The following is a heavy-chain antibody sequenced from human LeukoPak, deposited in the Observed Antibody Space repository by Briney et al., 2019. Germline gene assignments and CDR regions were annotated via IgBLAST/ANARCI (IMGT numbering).Heavy chain of an antibody. CDR1: GGSFSGYY. D-gene: IGHD6-13*01. V-gene: IGHV4-59*01. Sequence: RSSETLSLTCAVYGGSFSGYYWSWIRQPPGKGLEWIGYIYYSGSTNYNPSLKSRVTISVDTSKNQFSLKLSSVTAADTAVYYCAREYSSNWFDPWGQGTLVTVSS. J-gene: IGHJ5*02. CDR3: AREYSSNWFDP. CDR2: IYYSGST.